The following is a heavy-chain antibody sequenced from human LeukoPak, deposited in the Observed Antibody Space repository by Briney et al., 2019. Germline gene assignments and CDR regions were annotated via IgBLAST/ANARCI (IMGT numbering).Heavy chain of an antibody. CDR3: ARGARGIFDY. CDR2: IYYSGST. Sequence: PSETLSLTCAVSGYSISSGYYWGWIRQPPGKGLEWIGYIYYSGSTNYNPSLKSRVTISVDTSKNQFSLKLSSVTAADTAVYYCARGARGIFDYWGQGTLVTVSS. J-gene: IGHJ4*02. CDR1: GYSISSGYY. D-gene: IGHD2-15*01. V-gene: IGHV4-61*01.